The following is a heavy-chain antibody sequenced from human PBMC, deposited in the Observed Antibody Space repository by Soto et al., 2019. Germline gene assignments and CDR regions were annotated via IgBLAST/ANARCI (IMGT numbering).Heavy chain of an antibody. CDR1: GFTFSSYS. V-gene: IGHV3-48*01. J-gene: IGHJ3*02. Sequence: GGSLRLSCAASGFTFSSYSMNWVRQAPGKGLEWVSYISSSSSTIYYADSVKGRFTISRDNAKNSLYLQMNSLRAEDTAVYYCARDFIFPYYGSGSYYMGHTTRGLRTFDIWGQGTMVTVSS. D-gene: IGHD3-10*01. CDR3: ARDFIFPYYGSGSYYMGHTTRGLRTFDI. CDR2: ISSSSSTI.